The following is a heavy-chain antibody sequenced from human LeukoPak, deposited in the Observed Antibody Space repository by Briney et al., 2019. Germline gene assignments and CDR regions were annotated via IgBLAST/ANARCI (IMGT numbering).Heavy chain of an antibody. Sequence: GGSLRLSCAASGFTFSSYWMVWVSQAPGKWLEWVANIKEDGSEKYYVDSVKGRFTISRDNAKNSLFLQMNSLRAEDTAVYYCAKGYSYGIDYWGQGTLVTVSS. CDR3: AKGYSYGIDY. CDR2: IKEDGSEK. J-gene: IGHJ4*02. D-gene: IGHD5-18*01. V-gene: IGHV3-7*01. CDR1: GFTFSSYW.